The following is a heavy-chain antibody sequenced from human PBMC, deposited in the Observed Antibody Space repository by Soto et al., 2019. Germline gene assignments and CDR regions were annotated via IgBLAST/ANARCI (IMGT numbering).Heavy chain of an antibody. D-gene: IGHD6-13*01. V-gene: IGHV3-30*18. Sequence: QVPLVESGGGVVQPGRSLRLSCAASGFTFSSYGMHWVRQAPGKGLEWVAVISYDGSNKYYADSVKGRFTISRDNSKNTLYLQMNSLRAEDTAVYYCAKVLYSSSWYIYYGMDVWGQGTTVTVSS. CDR2: ISYDGSNK. CDR3: AKVLYSSSWYIYYGMDV. J-gene: IGHJ6*02. CDR1: GFTFSSYG.